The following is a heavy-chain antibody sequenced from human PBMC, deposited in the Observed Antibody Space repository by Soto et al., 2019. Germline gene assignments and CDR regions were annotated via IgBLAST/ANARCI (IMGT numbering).Heavy chain of an antibody. CDR1: GYIFTKFP. CDR2: INPANGDT. CDR3: ARKDYYAAGTYYFEN. D-gene: IGHD3-10*01. J-gene: IGHJ4*02. Sequence: QVQLVQSGAEVKRPGASVKVSCRASGYIFTKFPIHWVRQAPGQRLEWMGWINPANGDTGYSQSFQGRVTISRDTSANTAYMELNSLESGETAVYYCARKDYYAAGTYYFENRGQGTLITVSS. V-gene: IGHV1-3*01.